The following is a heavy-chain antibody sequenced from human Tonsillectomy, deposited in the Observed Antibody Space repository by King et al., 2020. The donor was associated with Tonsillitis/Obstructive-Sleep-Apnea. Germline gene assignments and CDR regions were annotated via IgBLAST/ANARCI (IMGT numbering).Heavy chain of an antibody. V-gene: IGHV3-23*04. Sequence: VQLVESGGGLVQPGGSLRLSCAASGFTFSSYAMSWVRQAPGKGLEWVSAISDSGGGTFYADSVKGRFTISRDNSKNTLYLQMNSLRAEDTAIYYCAKDRGVGFDYWGQGTLVTVSS. CDR2: ISDSGGGT. CDR1: GFTFSSYA. J-gene: IGHJ4*02. D-gene: IGHD3-3*01. CDR3: AKDRGVGFDY.